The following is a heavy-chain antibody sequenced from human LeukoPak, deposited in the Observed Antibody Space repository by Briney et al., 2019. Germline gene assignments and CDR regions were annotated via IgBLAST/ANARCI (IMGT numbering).Heavy chain of an antibody. V-gene: IGHV3-74*01. CDR2: INSDGSST. CDR3: ARSTRIAVAGTVAY. Sequence: GGSLRLSCAASGFTFSSYWMHWVRQAPAKGLVWVSRINSDGSSTSYADSVKGRFTISRDNAKNTLYLQMNSLRAEDTAVYYCARSTRIAVAGTVAYWGQGTLVTVSS. CDR1: GFTFSSYW. D-gene: IGHD6-19*01. J-gene: IGHJ4*02.